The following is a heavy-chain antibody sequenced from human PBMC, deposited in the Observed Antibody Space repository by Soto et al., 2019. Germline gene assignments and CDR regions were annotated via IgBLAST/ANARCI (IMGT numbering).Heavy chain of an antibody. CDR2: IYWDDDE. CDR1: GFSLSSSGVA. Sequence: QITLKESGPTLVKPTQTLTLTCSFSGFSLSSSGVAVGWIRQPPGKALEWLALIYWDDDERYSPSLQRRLTISKDTSKNHVDLRMTNMDPSDTGTYYCAHRRGAAAVAYWGQGTLVTVSS. CDR3: AHRRGAAAVAY. V-gene: IGHV2-5*02. D-gene: IGHD6-13*01. J-gene: IGHJ4*02.